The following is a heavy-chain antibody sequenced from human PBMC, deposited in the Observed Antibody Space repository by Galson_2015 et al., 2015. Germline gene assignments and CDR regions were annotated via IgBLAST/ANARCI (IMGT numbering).Heavy chain of an antibody. D-gene: IGHD3-10*01. CDR2: IIPIFGTA. CDR1: GGTFSSYA. J-gene: IGHJ6*03. Sequence: SVKVSCKASGGTFSSYAISWVRQAPGQGLEWMGGIIPIFGTANYAQKFQGRVTITADESTSTAYMELSSLRSEDTAVYYCARDLTMVRGGGYYYYMDVWGKGTTVTVSS. V-gene: IGHV1-69*13. CDR3: ARDLTMVRGGGYYYYMDV.